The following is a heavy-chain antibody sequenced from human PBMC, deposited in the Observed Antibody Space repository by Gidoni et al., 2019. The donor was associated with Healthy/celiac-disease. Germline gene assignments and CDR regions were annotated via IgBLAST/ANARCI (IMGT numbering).Heavy chain of an antibody. CDR2: IWYDGSNK. CDR3: AREGIAVAGYYFDY. J-gene: IGHJ4*02. CDR1: SSYG. D-gene: IGHD6-19*01. Sequence: SSYGMHWVRQAPGKGLEWVAVIWYDGSNKYYADPVKGRFTISRDNSKNTLYLQMNSLRAEDTAVYYCAREGIAVAGYYFDYWGQGTLVTVSS. V-gene: IGHV3-33*01.